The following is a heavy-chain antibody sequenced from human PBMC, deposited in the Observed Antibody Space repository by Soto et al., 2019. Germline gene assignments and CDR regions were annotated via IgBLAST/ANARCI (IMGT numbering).Heavy chain of an antibody. V-gene: IGHV4-59*08. CDR2: IYYSGST. Sequence: SETLSLTCTVSGGSISSYYWSWIRQPPGKGLEWIGYIYYSGSTNYNPSLKSRVTISVDTSKNQFSLKLSSVTAADTAVYYCARHRGEDIAAAIDPFDPWGQGTLVTVSS. J-gene: IGHJ5*02. CDR3: ARHRGEDIAAAIDPFDP. D-gene: IGHD6-13*01. CDR1: GGSISSYY.